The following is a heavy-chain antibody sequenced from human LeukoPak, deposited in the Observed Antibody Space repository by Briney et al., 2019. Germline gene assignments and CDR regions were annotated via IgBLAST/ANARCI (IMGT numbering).Heavy chain of an antibody. CDR1: TFALRNYW. CDR3: ARGIGIAAAGTDYYFDY. CDR2: ITSEGISS. Sequence: GESLRLSCTGSTFALRNYWIHWVRQVPGKGLEWISRITSEGISSSYADSVKGRFTISRDNAKNSLYLQMNSLRAEDTAVYYCARGIGIAAAGTDYYFDYWGQGTLVTVSS. V-gene: IGHV3-74*03. J-gene: IGHJ4*02. D-gene: IGHD6-13*01.